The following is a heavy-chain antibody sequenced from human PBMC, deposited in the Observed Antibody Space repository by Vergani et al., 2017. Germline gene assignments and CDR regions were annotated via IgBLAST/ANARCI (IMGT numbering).Heavy chain of an antibody. Sequence: QLQLQESGPGLVKPSETLSLTCTVSGGSISSSSYYWGWIRQPPGKGLEWIGSIYYSGSTYYNPSLKSRVTISVDTSKNQFSLKLGSVTAADTAVYYCARRVGDYFDYWGQGTLVTVSS. V-gene: IGHV4-39*01. J-gene: IGHJ4*02. CDR1: GGSISSSSYY. CDR3: ARRVGDYFDY. CDR2: IYYSGST. D-gene: IGHD5/OR15-5a*01.